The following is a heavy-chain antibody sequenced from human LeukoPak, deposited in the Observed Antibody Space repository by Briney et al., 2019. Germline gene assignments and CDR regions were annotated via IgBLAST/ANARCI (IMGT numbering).Heavy chain of an antibody. V-gene: IGHV4-34*01. D-gene: IGHD5-24*01. CDR2: VDHRVVT. Sequence: SQTLSLTCAVYAGSSPRYYWSWIRQSPGKGLEWIAEVDHRVVTKYNPSVKSRVAISVDTSQNQCPLKVRSLSAADTAVYYCARGATISETGYFDFWGQGTLVTVSS. CDR3: ARGATISETGYFDF. CDR1: AGSSPRYY. J-gene: IGHJ4*03.